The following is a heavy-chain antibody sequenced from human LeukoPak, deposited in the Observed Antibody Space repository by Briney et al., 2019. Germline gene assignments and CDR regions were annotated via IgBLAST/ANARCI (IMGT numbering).Heavy chain of an antibody. Sequence: SETLSLTCAVYGGSFSGYYWSWIRQPPGKGLEWIVEISHSGTTHYSPSLKTRVTISLDTSKNQFSLKLTSVTAADTAVYYCARGGIVAAADYWGQGTLVTVSS. V-gene: IGHV4-34*01. CDR3: ARGGIVAAADY. D-gene: IGHD6-13*01. J-gene: IGHJ4*02. CDR1: GGSFSGYY. CDR2: ISHSGTT.